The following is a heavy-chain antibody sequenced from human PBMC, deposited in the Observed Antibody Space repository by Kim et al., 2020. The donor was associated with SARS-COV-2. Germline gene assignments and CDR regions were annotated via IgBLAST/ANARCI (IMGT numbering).Heavy chain of an antibody. D-gene: IGHD6-13*01. J-gene: IGHJ5*02. Sequence: SNHSLQSRVTISVDTSKNQFSLKLSSVTAAPTAVYYCARRSSSWYNWFDPWGQGTLVTVSS. CDR3: ARRSSSWYNWFDP. V-gene: IGHV4-39*01.